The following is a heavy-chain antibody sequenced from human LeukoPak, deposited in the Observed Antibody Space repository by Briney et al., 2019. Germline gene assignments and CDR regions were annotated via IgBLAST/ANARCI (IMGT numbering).Heavy chain of an antibody. CDR3: ARTTYSSLDY. Sequence: PSETLSLSCTLSGGSISSGGYYWSWIRQHPGKGLEWIGYIYYSGSTYYNPSLKSRVTISVDTSKNQFSLNLSSVTAADTAVYYCARTTYSSLDYWGQGTLVTVSS. D-gene: IGHD6-13*01. CDR2: IYYSGST. J-gene: IGHJ4*02. V-gene: IGHV4-31*03. CDR1: GGSISSGGYY.